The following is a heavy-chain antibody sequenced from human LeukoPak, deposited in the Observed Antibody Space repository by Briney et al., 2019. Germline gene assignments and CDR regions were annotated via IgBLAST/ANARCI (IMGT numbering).Heavy chain of an antibody. D-gene: IGHD2-21*02. CDR1: GGSFSGYY. V-gene: IGHV4-34*01. CDR3: ARGRPLVTYYYGMDV. Sequence: SETLSLTCAVYGGSFSGYYWSWIRQPPGKGLEWIGEINHSGSTNYNPSLKSRVTISVDTSKNQFSLKLSSVTAADTAVYYCARGRPLVTYYYGMDVWGQGTTVTVSS. CDR2: INHSGST. J-gene: IGHJ6*02.